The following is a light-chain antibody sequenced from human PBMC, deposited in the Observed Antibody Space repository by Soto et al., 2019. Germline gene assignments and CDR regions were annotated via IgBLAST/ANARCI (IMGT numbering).Light chain of an antibody. V-gene: IGKV3-15*01. CDR2: GAS. CDR1: QTVNMN. CDR3: QQFHNWPRT. Sequence: EIVMTQSPATLSVSPGERATLSCRASQTVNMNLVWYQQKPGQAPRPLIYGASTRATGVPARFSGGGSGTEFTLTISSLQSEDFAVYYCQQFHNWPRTFGQGTKVDTK. J-gene: IGKJ1*01.